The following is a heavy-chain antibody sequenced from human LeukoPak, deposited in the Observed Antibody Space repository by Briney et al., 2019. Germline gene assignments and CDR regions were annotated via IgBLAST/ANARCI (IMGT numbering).Heavy chain of an antibody. J-gene: IGHJ4*02. CDR1: GGSISSGGHF. D-gene: IGHD6-13*01. CDR3: AGGRSWYCTDY. CDR2: IYYSGST. Sequence: SETLSLTCTVSGGSISSGGHFWSWIRQPPGKGLEWIGYIYYSGSTNYNPSLKSRVTISVDTSKNQFSLKLSSVTAADTAVYYCAGGRSWYCTDYWGQGTLVTVSS. V-gene: IGHV4-61*08.